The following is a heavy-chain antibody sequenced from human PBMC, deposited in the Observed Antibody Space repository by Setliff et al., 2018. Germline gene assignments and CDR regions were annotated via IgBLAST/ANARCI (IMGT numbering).Heavy chain of an antibody. CDR2: IIPIFGTA. CDR1: GYTLTRHD. Sequence: SVKVSCKASGYTLTRHDLNWVRQAPGQGLEWMGGIIPIFGTANYAQKFQGRVTITTDESTSTAYMELSSLRSEDTAVYYCASGTPHKWLVHDYYYYGMDVWGQGTTVTVSS. D-gene: IGHD6-19*01. CDR3: ASGTPHKWLVHDYYYYGMDV. J-gene: IGHJ6*02. V-gene: IGHV1-69*05.